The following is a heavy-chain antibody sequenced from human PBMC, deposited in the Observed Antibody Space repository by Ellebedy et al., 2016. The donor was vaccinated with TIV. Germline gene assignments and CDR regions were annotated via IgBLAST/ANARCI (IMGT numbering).Heavy chain of an antibody. Sequence: AASVKVSCKASGYSFTGWYMHWVRQAPGEGLEWMGWNNPNNGDTVYSQKFQGRVTMTRDTSITTAYMEVSSLRSDDTAVYFSARSASGYYSSFDFWGQGTLVTVSS. CDR3: ARSASGYYSSFDF. CDR2: NNPNNGDT. CDR1: GYSFTGWY. D-gene: IGHD3-22*01. V-gene: IGHV1-2*02. J-gene: IGHJ4*02.